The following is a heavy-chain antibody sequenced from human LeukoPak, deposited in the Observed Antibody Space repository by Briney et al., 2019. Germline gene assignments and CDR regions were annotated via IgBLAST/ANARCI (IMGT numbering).Heavy chain of an antibody. J-gene: IGHJ6*03. Sequence: PSETLSLTCTVSGGSISSYYWSWIRQPPWKGLEWIGYIYYSGSTNYNPSLKSRVTISVDTSKNQFSLKLSSVTAADTAVYYCARVLPFGYYYMDVWGKGTTVTVSS. CDR3: ARVLPFGYYYMDV. V-gene: IGHV4-59*01. D-gene: IGHD3-16*01. CDR1: GGSISSYY. CDR2: IYYSGST.